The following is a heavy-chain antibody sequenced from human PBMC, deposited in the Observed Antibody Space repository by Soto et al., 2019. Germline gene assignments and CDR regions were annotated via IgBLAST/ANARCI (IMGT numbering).Heavy chain of an antibody. D-gene: IGHD6-19*01. J-gene: IGHJ4*02. CDR1: GGTFSSYA. Sequence: GASVKVSCKASGGTFSSYAISWVRQAPGQGLEWMGGIIPIFGTANYAQKFQGRVTITADESTSTAYMELSSLRSEDTAVYYRARSSGWYSGCDYWGQGTLVTVSS. V-gene: IGHV1-69*13. CDR2: IIPIFGTA. CDR3: ARSSGWYSGCDY.